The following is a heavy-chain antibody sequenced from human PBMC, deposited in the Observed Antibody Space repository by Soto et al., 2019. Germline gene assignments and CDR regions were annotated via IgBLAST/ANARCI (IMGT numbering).Heavy chain of an antibody. Sequence: QVQLVQSGAEVKKPGSSVKVSCKASGGTFSSYAISWVRQAPGHGLEWMGGIIPIFGTANYAQKFQGRVTITADESTSSASMELSRLRSADTAVYYCARHVPAAGYYYGMDVWGQWATVNVSS. CDR1: GGTFSSYA. D-gene: IGHD2-2*01. CDR2: IIPIFGTA. J-gene: IGHJ6*02. CDR3: ARHVPAAGYYYGMDV. V-gene: IGHV1-69*12.